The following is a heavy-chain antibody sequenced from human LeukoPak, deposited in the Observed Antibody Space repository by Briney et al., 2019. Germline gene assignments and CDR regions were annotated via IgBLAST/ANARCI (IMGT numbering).Heavy chain of an antibody. J-gene: IGHJ5*02. CDR3: ASSYDILTGYYKGLWFDP. CDR1: GGSISSYY. CDR2: IYYSGST. Sequence: PSETLSLTCTVSGGSISSYYWSWIRQPPGKGLEWIGDIYYSGSTNYNPSLKSRVTISVDTSKNQFSLKLSSVTAADTAVYYCASSYDILTGYYKGLWFDPWGQGTLVTVSS. D-gene: IGHD3-9*01. V-gene: IGHV4-59*01.